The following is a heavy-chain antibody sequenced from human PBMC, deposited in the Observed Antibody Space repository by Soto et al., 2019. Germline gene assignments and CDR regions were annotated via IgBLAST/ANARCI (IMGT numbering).Heavy chain of an antibody. J-gene: IGHJ4*02. V-gene: IGHV3-7*03. Sequence: QLVESGGVLVQPWWSLRLSCEASGFTFRGSWMIWVRQAPGKGLEWVADIKHDGSVQYYVDSVKGRFTISRDNAKKLLYLQMNGLRAEDTALYYCARAPYSNAWYRFDLWGQGTLVTVSS. CDR1: GFTFRGSW. D-gene: IGHD4-4*01. CDR3: ARAPYSNAWYRFDL. CDR2: IKHDGSVQ.